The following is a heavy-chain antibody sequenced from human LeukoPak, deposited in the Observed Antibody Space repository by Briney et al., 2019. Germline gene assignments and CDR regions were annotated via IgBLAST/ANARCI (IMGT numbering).Heavy chain of an antibody. J-gene: IGHJ4*02. Sequence: PGGSLRLSCAASGFTFSSYAMSWVRQAPGKGLEWVSAISGSGGSTYHADSVKGRFTISRDNSKNTLYLQMNSLRAEDTAVYYCATGDSSGWLYYFDFWGQGTLVPVSS. CDR3: ATGDSSGWLYYFDF. V-gene: IGHV3-23*01. CDR1: GFTFSSYA. D-gene: IGHD6-19*01. CDR2: ISGSGGST.